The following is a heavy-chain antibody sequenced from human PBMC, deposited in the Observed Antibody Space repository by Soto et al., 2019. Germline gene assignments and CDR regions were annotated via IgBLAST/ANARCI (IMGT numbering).Heavy chain of an antibody. V-gene: IGHV4-59*08. CDR3: AKGVPGIAVAGTGYFQH. CDR1: GGSIRSYY. CDR2: IYYSGST. J-gene: IGHJ1*01. D-gene: IGHD6-19*01. Sequence: SETLSLTCTVSGGSIRSYYWSWIRQPPGKGLEWIGYIYYSGSTNYNPSLKSRVTISVDTSKNQFSLKLSSVTAADTAVYYCAKGVPGIAVAGTGYFQHWGQGTLVTVSS.